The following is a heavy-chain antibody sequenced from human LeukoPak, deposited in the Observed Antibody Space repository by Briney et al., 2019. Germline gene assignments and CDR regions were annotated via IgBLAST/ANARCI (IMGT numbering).Heavy chain of an antibody. CDR1: GFTFNNYA. J-gene: IGHJ4*02. Sequence: GGSLRLSCAAAGFTFNNYAMSWVRQAPGKGLKWVSGISSGGSTYYADSVKGRFTISRDNSKNTLSLQMNSLRAEDTAVYYCARSGEMATIMGDWGQGTLVTVSS. D-gene: IGHD5-24*01. CDR3: ARSGEMATIMGD. CDR2: ISSGGST. V-gene: IGHV3-23*01.